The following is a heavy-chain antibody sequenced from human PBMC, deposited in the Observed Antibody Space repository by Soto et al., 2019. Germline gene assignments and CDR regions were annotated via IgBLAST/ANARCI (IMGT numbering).Heavy chain of an antibody. V-gene: IGHV3-30-3*01. CDR2: ISYDGSNK. D-gene: IGHD6-19*01. J-gene: IGHJ6*02. CDR1: GFTFSSYA. CDR3: ARERYSSGWRYYYYGMDV. Sequence: PGGSLRLSCAASGFTFSSYAMHWVRQAPGKGLEWVAVISYDGSNKYYADSVKGRFTISRDNSKNTLYLQMNSLRAEDTAVYYCARERYSSGWRYYYYGMDVWGQGTTVTVSS.